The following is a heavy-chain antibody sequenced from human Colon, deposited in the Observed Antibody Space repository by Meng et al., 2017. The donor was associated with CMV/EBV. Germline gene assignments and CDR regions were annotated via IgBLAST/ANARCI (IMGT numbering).Heavy chain of an antibody. V-gene: IGHV3-30*02. J-gene: IGHJ4*02. CDR2: IRYDGSNK. Sequence: GESLKISCAASGFTFSSYGMHWVRQAPGKGLEWVAFIRYDGSNKYYADSVKGRFTISRDNSKNTLYLQMNSLRAEDTAVYYCAKGANCSSVTCRPYYFDYWGQGALVTVSS. CDR1: GFTFSSYG. D-gene: IGHD2-2*01. CDR3: AKGANCSSVTCRPYYFDY.